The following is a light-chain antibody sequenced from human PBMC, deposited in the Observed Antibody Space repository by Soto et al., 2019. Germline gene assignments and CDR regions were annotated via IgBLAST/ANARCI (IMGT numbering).Light chain of an antibody. CDR2: DVS. Sequence: DVVMTQSPLSLPVTLGQPASLSCRSSQNLVYSDGNVYLNCFHQRPGQSTRRLIYDVSQRDSGVPERFSGSGSGTDFTLTISRVEAEDVGVYYCMQGTHWPWTFGQGTKVEIK. CDR3: MQGTHWPWT. J-gene: IGKJ1*01. V-gene: IGKV2-30*01. CDR1: QNLVYSDGNVY.